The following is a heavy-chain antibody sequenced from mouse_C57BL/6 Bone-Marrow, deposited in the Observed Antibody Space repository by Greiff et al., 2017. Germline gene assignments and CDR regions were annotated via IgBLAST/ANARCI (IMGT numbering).Heavy chain of an antibody. D-gene: IGHD2-4*01. CDR3: VYDYDVSWFAY. CDR1: GYTFTDYY. Sequence: QLQQSGPVLVKPGASVKMSCKASGYTFTDYYMNWVKQSHGKSLEWIGVINPYNGGTSYNQKFKGKATLTVDKSSSTAYMELNSLTSEDSAVYYCVYDYDVSWFAYWGQGTLVTVSA. V-gene: IGHV1-19*01. J-gene: IGHJ3*01. CDR2: INPYNGGT.